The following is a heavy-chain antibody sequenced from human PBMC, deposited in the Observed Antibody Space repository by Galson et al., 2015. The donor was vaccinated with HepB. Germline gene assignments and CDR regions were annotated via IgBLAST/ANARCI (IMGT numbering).Heavy chain of an antibody. J-gene: IGHJ4*01. D-gene: IGHD1-7*01. CDR2: TSHDGSKK. V-gene: IGHV3-30*03. CDR3: AGLELNIDY. CDR1: GFNFNTYA. Sequence: SLRLYCAASGFNFNTYAMHWVRQAPGKGLEWVAVTSHDGSKKYYADSVKGRFTISRDNSKNTLYLQMNSLRTEDTAVYYCAGLELNIDYWGQGTLVTVSS.